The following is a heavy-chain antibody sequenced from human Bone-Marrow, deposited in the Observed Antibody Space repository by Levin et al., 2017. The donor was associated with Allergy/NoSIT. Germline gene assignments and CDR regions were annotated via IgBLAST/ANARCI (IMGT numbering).Heavy chain of an antibody. D-gene: IGHD4-17*01. Sequence: LSLTCAASGFTVTDYYMSWIRQAPGKGLEWVSYFSPSGTTLYYIDSVKGRFTISRDNAKNSVYLQMNSLRADDAAVYYCARSLGYGDYSFDYWGQGTLVTVSS. CDR2: FSPSGTTL. CDR1: GFTVTDYY. V-gene: IGHV3-11*01. J-gene: IGHJ4*02. CDR3: ARSLGYGDYSFDY.